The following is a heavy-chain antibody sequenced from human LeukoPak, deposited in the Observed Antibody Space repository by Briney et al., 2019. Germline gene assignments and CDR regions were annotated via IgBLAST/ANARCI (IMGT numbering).Heavy chain of an antibody. CDR1: GFTFSDFW. V-gene: IGHV3-7*01. J-gene: IGHJ4*02. CDR2: INQDGSEN. Sequence: TGGSLRLSCAASGFTFSDFWMGWVRQAPGKGLEWVANINQDGSENYYLDSVKGRFTISRDNAKNSLYLQMNSLRAEDTAVYYCTKGRSNHYWGQGTLVTVST. D-gene: IGHD3-10*01. CDR3: TKGRSNHY.